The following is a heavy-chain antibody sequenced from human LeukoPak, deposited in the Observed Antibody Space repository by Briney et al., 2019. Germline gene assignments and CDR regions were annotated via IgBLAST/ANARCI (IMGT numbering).Heavy chain of an antibody. V-gene: IGHV3-7*01. CDR3: ARHAYYVFDI. CDR1: GFSISSYW. J-gene: IGHJ3*02. CDR2: IKKQGSEK. D-gene: IGHD3-10*01. Sequence: GGSLRLSCEASGFSISSYWMTWVRQAPGKGLEWVANIKKQGSEKYYVDSVKGRVTIARDNAKNSLYLQMNNLRAEDTAMYYCARHAYYVFDIWGQGTMVTASS.